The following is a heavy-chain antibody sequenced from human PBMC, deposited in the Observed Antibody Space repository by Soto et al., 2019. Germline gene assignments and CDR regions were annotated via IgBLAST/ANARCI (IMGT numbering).Heavy chain of an antibody. CDR2: IYYSGST. Sequence: SETLSLTCTVSGGSISRGGFSWRWIRQPPGKGLEWIGYIYYSGSTYYNPSLKSRVTISVDTSKNQFSLKLSSVTAADTAVYYCARDRHPYYYYYGMDVWGQGTSVTVSS. CDR3: ARDRHPYYYYYGMDV. J-gene: IGHJ6*02. CDR1: GGSISRGGFS. V-gene: IGHV4-30-4*01.